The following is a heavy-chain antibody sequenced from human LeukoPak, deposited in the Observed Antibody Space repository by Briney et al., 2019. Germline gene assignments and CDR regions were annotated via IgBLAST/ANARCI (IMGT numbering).Heavy chain of an antibody. Sequence: ASVKASCKASGYTFTGYYMHWVRQAPGQGLEWMGWINPNSGGTNYAQKFQGRVTMTRDTSISTAYMELSRLRSDDTAVYYCARDYGSGSYNWFDPWGQGTLVTVSS. D-gene: IGHD3-10*01. J-gene: IGHJ5*02. CDR1: GYTFTGYY. CDR2: INPNSGGT. CDR3: ARDYGSGSYNWFDP. V-gene: IGHV1-2*02.